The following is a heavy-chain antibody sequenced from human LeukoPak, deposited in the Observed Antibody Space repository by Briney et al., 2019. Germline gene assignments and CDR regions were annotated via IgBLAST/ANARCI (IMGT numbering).Heavy chain of an antibody. CDR2: IYYSGST. D-gene: IGHD4-23*01. CDR3: ARGGTAVIAPYAFDI. Sequence: SETLSLTCTVSGGSISSYYWSWIRQPPGKGLERIGYIYYSGSTNCNPSVKSRVAMSVDTSKKQFSLKLSSLTAADTAVYYCARGGTAVIAPYAFDIWGQGTMVTVSS. CDR1: GGSISSYY. J-gene: IGHJ3*02. V-gene: IGHV4-59*01.